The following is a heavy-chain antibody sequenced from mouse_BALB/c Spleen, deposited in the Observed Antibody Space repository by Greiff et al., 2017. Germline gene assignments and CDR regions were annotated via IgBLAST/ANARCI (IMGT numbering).Heavy chain of an antibody. J-gene: IGHJ4*01. CDR2: ILPGSGST. CDR3: ARRTGFTGAMDY. V-gene: IGHV1-9*01. Sequence: LVESGAELMKPGASVKISCKATGYTFSSYWIEWVKQRPGHGLEWIGEILPGSGSTNYNEKFKGKATFTADTSSNTAYMQLSSLTSEDSAVYYCARRTGFTGAMDYWGQGTSVTVSS. D-gene: IGHD3-1*01. CDR1: GYTFSSYW.